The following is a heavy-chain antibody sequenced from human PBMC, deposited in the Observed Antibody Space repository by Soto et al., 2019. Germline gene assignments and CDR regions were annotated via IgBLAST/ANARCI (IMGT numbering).Heavy chain of an antibody. CDR2: IYTSGST. Sequence: PSETLSLTCTVSGGSISSYYWSWIRQPAGKGLEWIGRIYTSGSTNYNPSLKSRVTMSVDTSKNQFSLKLSSVTAADTAVYYCARVTCSGGSCPTGNWFDPWGQGTLVTVSS. CDR1: GGSISSYY. V-gene: IGHV4-4*07. J-gene: IGHJ5*02. D-gene: IGHD2-15*01. CDR3: ARVTCSGGSCPTGNWFDP.